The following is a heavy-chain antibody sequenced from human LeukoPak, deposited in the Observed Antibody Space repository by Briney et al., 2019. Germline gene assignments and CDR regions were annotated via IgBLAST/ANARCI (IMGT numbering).Heavy chain of an antibody. CDR3: ARSSAEVSPYYDFWSGYLENRATTGSGGAFDI. V-gene: IGHV1-18*01. CDR1: GYTFTSYG. CDR2: ISAYNGNT. D-gene: IGHD3-3*01. Sequence: ASVKVSCKASGYTFTSYGISWVRQAPGRGLEWMGWISAYNGNTNYAQKLQGRVTMTTDTSTSTAYMELRSLRSDDTAVYYCARSSAEVSPYYDFWSGYLENRATTGSGGAFDIWGQGTMVTVSS. J-gene: IGHJ3*02.